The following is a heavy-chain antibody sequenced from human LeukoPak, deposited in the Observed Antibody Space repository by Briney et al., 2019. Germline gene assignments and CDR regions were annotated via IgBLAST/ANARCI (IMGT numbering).Heavy chain of an antibody. CDR3: ARDYYYDSSGYPGL. CDR1: EFTFSSYA. D-gene: IGHD3-22*01. V-gene: IGHV3-30-3*01. Sequence: PGGSQRLSCAATEFTFSSYAMHWVRQAPGKGLEWVAVISCDGSNKYYADSVKGRFTISGDNSKNTLYLQMNSLRAADTAVYYCARDYYYDSSGYPGLWGQGTLVTVSS. CDR2: ISCDGSNK. J-gene: IGHJ4*02.